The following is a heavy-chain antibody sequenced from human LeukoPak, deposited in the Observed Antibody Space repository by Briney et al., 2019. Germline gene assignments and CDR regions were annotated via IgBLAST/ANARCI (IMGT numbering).Heavy chain of an antibody. D-gene: IGHD3-10*01. CDR3: ARPLMYYYGSETYFWFDP. V-gene: IGHV3-7*01. CDR2: IKQDGSEQ. Sequence: PGGSLRLSCAASGFTFSSYAMHWVRQAPGKGLEWVANIKQDGSEQYYVDSVKGLFTISRDNAKNSLSLQMNSLRAEDTAVYYCARPLMYYYGSETYFWFDPWGQGTLVTVSS. CDR1: GFTFSSYA. J-gene: IGHJ5*02.